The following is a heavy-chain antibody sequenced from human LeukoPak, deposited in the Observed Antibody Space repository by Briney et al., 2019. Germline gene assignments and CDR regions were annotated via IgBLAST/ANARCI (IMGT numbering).Heavy chain of an antibody. D-gene: IGHD6-19*01. V-gene: IGHV3-53*01. J-gene: IGHJ4*02. CDR2: IYSGGST. Sequence: PGGSLRLSCAASGFTVNSNYISWVRQAPGKGLEWVSVIYSGGSTYYADSVKGRFTISRDNSKNTLYLQMNSLRVEDTAVYYCTRGGTDWYWGSFGYWGQGTLVTVSS. CDR1: GFTVNSNY. CDR3: TRGGTDWYWGSFGY.